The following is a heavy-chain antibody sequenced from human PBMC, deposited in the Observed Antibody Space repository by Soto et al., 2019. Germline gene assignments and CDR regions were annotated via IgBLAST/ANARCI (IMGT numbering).Heavy chain of an antibody. D-gene: IGHD4-17*01. CDR2: IKSKTDGGTT. CDR1: GFTFSNAW. V-gene: IGHV3-15*07. Sequence: GGSLRLSCAASGFTFSNAWMNWVRQAPGKGLEWVGRIKSKTDGGTTDYAAPVKGRFTISRDDSKNTLYLQMNSLKTEDTAVYYCTTAPYGDYVNGMDVWGQGTTVTVSS. CDR3: TTAPYGDYVNGMDV. J-gene: IGHJ6*02.